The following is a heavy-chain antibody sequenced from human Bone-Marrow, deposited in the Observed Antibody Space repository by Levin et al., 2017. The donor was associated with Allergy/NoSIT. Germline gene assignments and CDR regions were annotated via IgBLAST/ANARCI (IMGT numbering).Heavy chain of an antibody. CDR1: GDSISSSGYY. D-gene: IGHD2-21*02. J-gene: IGHJ4*03. CDR2: FYDSGST. CDR3: ARRVSDDYFPLAFDI. V-gene: IGHV4-31*03. Sequence: SETLSLTCSVSGDSISSSGYYWNWIRQYPEKGLEWIGYFYDSGSTFYNPSLKGRITISADTSKNQFSLKLRSVTAADTAVYYCARRVSDDYFPLAFDIWGHGTLVTVSS.